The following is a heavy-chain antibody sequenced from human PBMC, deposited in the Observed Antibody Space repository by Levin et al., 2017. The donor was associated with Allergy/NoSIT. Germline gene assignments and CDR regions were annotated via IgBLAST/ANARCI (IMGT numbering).Heavy chain of an antibody. CDR3: ARVSYYGSDRYYYYGMDV. Sequence: ASVKVSCKASGGTFSSYAISWVRQAPGQGLEWMGGIIPIFGTANYAQKFQGRVTITADKSTSTAYMELSSLRSEDTAVYYCARVSYYGSDRYYYYGMDVWGQGTTVTVSS. CDR1: GGTFSSYA. J-gene: IGHJ6*02. CDR2: IIPIFGTA. V-gene: IGHV1-69*06. D-gene: IGHD3-10*01.